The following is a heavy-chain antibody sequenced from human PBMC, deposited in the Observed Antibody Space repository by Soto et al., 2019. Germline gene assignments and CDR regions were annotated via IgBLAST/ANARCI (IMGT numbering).Heavy chain of an antibody. CDR3: AKVLMDSNDWFDP. CDR1: VFTFSNYG. V-gene: IGHV3-30*18. CDR2: ISYDGSNK. J-gene: IGHJ5*02. D-gene: IGHD3-9*01. Sequence: GGSLRLSCASSVFTFSNYGMHCVRQAPGKGLEWVAVISYDGSNKYFADSVKGRFTISRDNSKNTLYLQMNNLRAEDTAVYYCAKVLMDSNDWFDPLGQGTLVIVS.